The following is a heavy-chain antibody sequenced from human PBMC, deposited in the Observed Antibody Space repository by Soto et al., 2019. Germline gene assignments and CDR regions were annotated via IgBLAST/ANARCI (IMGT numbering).Heavy chain of an antibody. J-gene: IGHJ4*02. V-gene: IGHV4-4*02. Sequence: QVQLQESGPGLVKPSGTLSLSCAVSGGSISSSNWWSWVRQPPGKGLEWIGEIYHSGSTNYNPSLKSRVTISVDKSKNQFSLKLSSVTAADTAVYYCARGIGVYPPYWNYDYVWGSYRRLGGLDYWGQGTLVTVSS. D-gene: IGHD3-16*02. CDR3: ARGIGVYPPYWNYDYVWGSYRRLGGLDY. CDR1: GGSISSSNW. CDR2: IYHSGST.